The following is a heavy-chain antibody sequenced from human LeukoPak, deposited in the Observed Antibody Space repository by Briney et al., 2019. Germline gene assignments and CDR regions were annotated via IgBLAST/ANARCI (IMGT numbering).Heavy chain of an antibody. V-gene: IGHV3-30*18. CDR3: AKDNTHYDFWSGYAH. D-gene: IGHD3-3*01. CDR2: VSFDGNNK. CDR1: GFTFSSYA. Sequence: GSLRLSCAASGFTFSSYAMHWVRQAPGKGLEWVAVVSFDGNNKYYADSVKGRFTISRDNSKNTLYLQMNSLRAEDTAVYYCAKDNTHYDFWSGYAHWGQGTLVTVSS. J-gene: IGHJ4*02.